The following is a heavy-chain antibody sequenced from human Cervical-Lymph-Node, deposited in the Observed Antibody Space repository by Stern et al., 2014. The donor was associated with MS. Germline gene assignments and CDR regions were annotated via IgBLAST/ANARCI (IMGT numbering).Heavy chain of an antibody. D-gene: IGHD3-9*01. CDR2: INPSGGSP. Sequence: QVQLMQSGADVKKPGASVKVSCKASGNTFSTYYIHWVRQAPGQGLEWLGVINPSGGSPTYAQKFQGRVTMIRDTSTSTVYMELSGLTSEDTAVYYCARDRGVTSYYYYGLDVWGQGTTVIVSS. CDR1: GNTFSTYY. V-gene: IGHV1-46*01. CDR3: ARDRGVTSYYYYGLDV. J-gene: IGHJ6*02.